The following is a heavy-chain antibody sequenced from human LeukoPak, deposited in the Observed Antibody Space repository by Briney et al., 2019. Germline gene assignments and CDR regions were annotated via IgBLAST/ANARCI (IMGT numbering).Heavy chain of an antibody. Sequence: AAPKVSSKAPRYTLTGYYMHWVRQAPGEGLEWMGWINPNSGVTNYAQKFQGRVTMTRDTSISTAYMELSRLRSDDTAVYYCAREGRVRLNWFDPWGQGTLVTVSS. V-gene: IGHV1-2*02. CDR3: AREGRVRLNWFDP. CDR1: RYTLTGYY. J-gene: IGHJ5*02. CDR2: INPNSGVT. D-gene: IGHD1-1*01.